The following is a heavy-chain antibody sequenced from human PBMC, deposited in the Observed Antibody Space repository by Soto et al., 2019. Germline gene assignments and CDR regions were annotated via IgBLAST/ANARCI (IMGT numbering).Heavy chain of an antibody. CDR2: IVPIFNKV. D-gene: IGHD3-22*01. J-gene: IGHJ4*02. Sequence: QVQLVQSGAEVKKPGSSVKVSCKASGGTFRNYGVNWVRQVPGQGLEWMGGIVPIFNKVNFAQKFQGRVTITADASTTTAYMELSSLRADDTAVYYCAQDRHYYDSSGYYYYYFDSWGQGTLVTVSS. CDR1: GGTFRNYG. CDR3: AQDRHYYDSSGYYYYYFDS. V-gene: IGHV1-69*01.